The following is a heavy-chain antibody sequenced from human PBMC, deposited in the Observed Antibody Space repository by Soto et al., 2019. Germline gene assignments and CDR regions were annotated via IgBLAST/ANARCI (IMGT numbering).Heavy chain of an antibody. CDR3: ARYSSGWRNAFDI. CDR1: GFTFSSYA. V-gene: IGHV3-23*01. J-gene: IGHJ3*02. D-gene: IGHD6-19*01. Sequence: EVQLLESGGGLVQPGGSLRLSCAASGFTFSSYAMSWVRQAPGKGLEWVSAISGSGGSTYYADSVKGRFTISRDNSKNALYLQMNSLRGEDTAVYYCARYSSGWRNAFDIWGQGTMVTVSS. CDR2: ISGSGGST.